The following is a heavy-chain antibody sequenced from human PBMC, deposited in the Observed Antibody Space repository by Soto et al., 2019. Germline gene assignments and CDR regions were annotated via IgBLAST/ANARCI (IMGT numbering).Heavy chain of an antibody. J-gene: IGHJ4*02. CDR2: VNPGGINT. CDR3: AKRAAPGTSYFDY. D-gene: IGHD6-13*01. Sequence: GGSLRLSCAASGFTFSSYTMSWARQAPGQGLEWVSSVNPGGINTYYSDSVKGRFTISRDNSQNTLYLQMNSLRAEDTAVYYCAKRAAPGTSYFDYWGPGTLVTVSS. CDR1: GFTFSSYT. V-gene: IGHV3-23*01.